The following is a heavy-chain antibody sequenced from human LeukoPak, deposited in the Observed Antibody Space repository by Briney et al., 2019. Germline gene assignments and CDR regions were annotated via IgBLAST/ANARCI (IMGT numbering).Heavy chain of an antibody. D-gene: IGHD3-9*01. CDR2: IHSGGSDI. J-gene: IGHJ4*02. V-gene: IGHV3-21*06. CDR1: GFTFNTYK. Sequence: GGSLRLSCAASGFTFNTYKMNWVRQAPGRGLEWVSFIHSGGSDIYYADSVKGRFTVSRDNAKNSLFLQMNSLRAEDTALYYCARGHCDILTGNYKWTPDYWGQGTLVTVSS. CDR3: ARGHCDILTGNYKWTPDY.